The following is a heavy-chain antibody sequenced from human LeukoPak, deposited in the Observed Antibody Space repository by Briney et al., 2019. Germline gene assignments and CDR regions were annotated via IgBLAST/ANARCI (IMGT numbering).Heavy chain of an antibody. CDR2: IISDGSSA. V-gene: IGHV3-74*01. Sequence: GGSLRLSCAASGFTFSSYWMHWVRQAPGKGLVWVSRIISDGSSASYADSVKGRFTISRDNAKNTLYLQINSLRAEDTAVYYCARDLGGRSGHWGQGTLVTVSS. D-gene: IGHD1-26*01. CDR1: GFTFSSYW. CDR3: ARDLGGRSGH. J-gene: IGHJ4*02.